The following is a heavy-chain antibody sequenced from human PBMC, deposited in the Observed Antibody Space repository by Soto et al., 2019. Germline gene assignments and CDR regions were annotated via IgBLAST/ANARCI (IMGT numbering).Heavy chain of an antibody. CDR3: ARDLDGSGSYYTNC. D-gene: IGHD3-10*01. V-gene: IGHV1-18*01. Sequence: QVQLVQSGAEVKKPGASVKVSCKTSGYSFSSIGISWVRQAPGQGLEWMGWISPHKDDTYYAQRLQGRVTMTTDTSPSTAYMELRSLRSDDTAVYFCARDLDGSGSYYTNCSGQGTLNTVSS. J-gene: IGHJ4*02. CDR1: GYSFSSIG. CDR2: ISPHKDDT.